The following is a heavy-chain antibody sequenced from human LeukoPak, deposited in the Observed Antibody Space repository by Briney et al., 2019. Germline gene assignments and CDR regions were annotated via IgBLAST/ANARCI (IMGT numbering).Heavy chain of an antibody. CDR2: VHSSGTT. D-gene: IGHD3-10*01. V-gene: IGHV4-4*09. J-gene: IGHJ4*02. CDR1: GGSIINYY. Sequence: SETLSHTCSVSGGSIINYYWSWIGQAPGKGLEWIGHVHSSGTTNYNPSLKSRVTISVDTSKNQFSLKLTSVTAADTAVVYCARQAYGSGSYERPFDFWGQGILVTVSS. CDR3: ARQAYGSGSYERPFDF.